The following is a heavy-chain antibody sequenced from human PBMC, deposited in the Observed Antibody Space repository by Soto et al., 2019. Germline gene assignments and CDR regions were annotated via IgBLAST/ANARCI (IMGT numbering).Heavy chain of an antibody. Sequence: QVQLERSGAEVKKPGASVKVSCRASGYRFTDYYMHWVRQAPGQGLEWLGWVNPTSGDTNYAQKFHGRVTLTRDTSLSTAYMELSRLTSDDAALYYCATMLYYYYALDVWGQGTTVTVSS. CDR1: GYRFTDYY. D-gene: IGHD3-16*01. CDR3: ATMLYYYYALDV. V-gene: IGHV1-2*02. CDR2: VNPTSGDT. J-gene: IGHJ6*02.